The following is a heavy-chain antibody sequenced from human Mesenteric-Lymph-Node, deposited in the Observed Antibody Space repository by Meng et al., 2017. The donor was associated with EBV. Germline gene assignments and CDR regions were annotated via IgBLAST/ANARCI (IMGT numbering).Heavy chain of an antibody. Sequence: VVVEGRGRGLGQPSVNLSLTSAGSADSVSIAKYFWSRDQRPTWEGLEWMEYLFYRGSTNYNPSLKSQVTMSEDTSKNQFSLNLTSVSVGDTAVYYCATWAPYCGDGGSCYFANWGQGTLATVSS. CDR1: ADSVSIAKYF. D-gene: IGHD2-21*01. CDR3: ATWAPYCGDGGSCYFAN. CDR2: LFYRGST. J-gene: IGHJ4*02. V-gene: IGHV4-61*01.